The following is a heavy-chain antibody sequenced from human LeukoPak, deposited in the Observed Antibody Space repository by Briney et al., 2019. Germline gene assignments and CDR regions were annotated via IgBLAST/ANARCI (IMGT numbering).Heavy chain of an antibody. J-gene: IGHJ4*02. CDR2: IKEDGGEK. CDR1: GFTFSNYW. V-gene: IGHV3-7*01. CDR3: VRDRGYCSGGTCYALWDY. Sequence: LAGGSLRLSCAASGFTFSNYWMTWVRQAPGKGLEWVAHIKEDGGEKHYVDPVKGRFTISRDSAKNSLYLQMNSLRAEDTAMYYCVRDRGYCSGGTCYALWDYWGQGTLVTVSS. D-gene: IGHD2-15*01.